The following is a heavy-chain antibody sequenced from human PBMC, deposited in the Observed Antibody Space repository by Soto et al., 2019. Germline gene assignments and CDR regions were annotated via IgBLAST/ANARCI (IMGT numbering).Heavy chain of an antibody. CDR3: MTGGWGDSPIDY. CDR1: GYTFSAYY. D-gene: IGHD1-26*01. CDR2: INPSNEIT. V-gene: IGHV1-2*02. J-gene: IGHJ4*02. Sequence: QVYLLQSGAEVKKVGASVKVSCKTSGYTFSAYYVHWARGAPGRGFQWLGWINPSNEITTFSEFFQGRITMTRDTSTNTVHMELNRLTSDDAAVYYCMTGGWGDSPIDYWGQGTQVTVSS.